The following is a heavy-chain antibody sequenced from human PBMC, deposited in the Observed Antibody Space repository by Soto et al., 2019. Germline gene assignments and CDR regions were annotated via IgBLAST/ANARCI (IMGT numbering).Heavy chain of an antibody. J-gene: IGHJ5*02. CDR1: GYTFTSYD. D-gene: IGHD6-19*01. V-gene: IGHV1-8*01. Sequence: QVQLVQSGAEVKKPGASVKVSCTASGYTFTSYDIIWVRQATGQGLEWMGWMNPSTGNTDNAQKFQGRLTMTRNTSISTAYMELSSLRFEDTALYYCARGRIVVAGGFDPWGQGTLVTVSS. CDR2: MNPSTGNT. CDR3: ARGRIVVAGGFDP.